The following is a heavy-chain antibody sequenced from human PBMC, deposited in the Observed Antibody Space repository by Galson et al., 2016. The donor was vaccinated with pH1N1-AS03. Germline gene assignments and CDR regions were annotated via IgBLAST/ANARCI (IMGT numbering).Heavy chain of an antibody. J-gene: IGHJ4*02. V-gene: IGHV3-23*01. CDR1: GFRLTSIA. Sequence: SLRLSCAASGFRLTSIAMSWVRQAPGKGLEWVSGVVTNGDTYFADSAKGRFSISRDDSKNTMYLQMDSLGVEDTAIYYCAKDRVYNDAQWVFDCWGQGNPVTVSS. CDR3: AKDRVYNDAQWVFDC. CDR2: VVTNGDT. D-gene: IGHD5-24*01.